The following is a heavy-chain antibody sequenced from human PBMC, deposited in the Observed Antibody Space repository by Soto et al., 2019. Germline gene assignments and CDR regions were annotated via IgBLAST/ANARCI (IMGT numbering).Heavy chain of an antibody. J-gene: IGHJ4*02. V-gene: IGHV4-31*03. CDR1: VGSVSSGGYY. Sequence: SETLSLTCTVSVGSVSSGGYYWSWIRQHPGTGLEWIGYIYYSGTTYFNPSLKSRASISLDTSKNEFSLKLTSVTAADTAVYYCARRALPQCINGVCYKDGFWDYWGQGALVTVSS. CDR3: ARRALPQCINGVCYKDGFWDY. D-gene: IGHD2-8*01. CDR2: IYYSGTT.